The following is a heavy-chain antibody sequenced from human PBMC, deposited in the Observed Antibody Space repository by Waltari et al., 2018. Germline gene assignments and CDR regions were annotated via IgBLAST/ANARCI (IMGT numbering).Heavy chain of an antibody. D-gene: IGHD2-15*01. V-gene: IGHV3-33*01. CDR1: GLPFSRFG. J-gene: IGHJ4*02. CDR2: IWHDGSNE. CDR3: ASQSTTLFDY. Sequence: QVQLVESGGGVVQPGRSLRLSCAACGLPFSRFGMHWVRQAPGKGLEWVAVIWHDGSNEYYVDSVKGRFTISRDNSKNTLYLQMNSLRAEDSAVYYCASQSTTLFDYWGQGTLVTVSS.